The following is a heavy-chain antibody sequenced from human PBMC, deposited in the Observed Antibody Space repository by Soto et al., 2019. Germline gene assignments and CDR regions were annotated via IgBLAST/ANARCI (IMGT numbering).Heavy chain of an antibody. D-gene: IGHD2-15*01. CDR1: GGSISSGTFS. J-gene: IGHJ4*02. V-gene: IGHV4-30-2*01. CDR3: ASVPYYGSGGDGPYFFDY. Sequence: PSETLSLTCAVSGGSISSGTFSWTWIRQPPGKGLEWIGYIYHTGSTYYNPSLQSRVTISVDASKNQFSLELQSVTAADSAVYYCASVPYYGSGGDGPYFFDYWGQGILVTVSS. CDR2: IYHTGST.